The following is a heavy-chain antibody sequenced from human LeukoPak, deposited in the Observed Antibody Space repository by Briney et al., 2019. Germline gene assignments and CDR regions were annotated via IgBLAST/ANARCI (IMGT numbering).Heavy chain of an antibody. V-gene: IGHV1-69*05. CDR1: GGTFSSYA. J-gene: IGHJ4*02. CDR2: IIPIFATA. D-gene: IGHD5-18*01. Sequence: SVKVSCKASGGTFSSYAISWVRQAPGQGLGWMGGIIPIFATANYGQKFQGRVTITTDEPTSTAYMELSSLRSEDTAVYYCASSIRGVHEYSYGGYFDYWGQGTLVTVSS. CDR3: ASSIRGVHEYSYGGYFDY.